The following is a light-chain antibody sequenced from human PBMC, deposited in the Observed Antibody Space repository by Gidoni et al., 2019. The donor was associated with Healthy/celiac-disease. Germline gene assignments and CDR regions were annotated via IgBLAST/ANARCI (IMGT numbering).Light chain of an antibody. Sequence: QSVLPQPPSESGTPGQRVTISCSGSSSNIGSNTVNWYQQLPGTAPKLLIYSNNQRPSGVPDRFSGSKSGTSASLAIRGLQAEDEADYYCAAWDDSLNGVVFGGGTKLTVL. V-gene: IGLV1-44*01. J-gene: IGLJ2*01. CDR1: SSNIGSNT. CDR3: AAWDDSLNGVV. CDR2: SNN.